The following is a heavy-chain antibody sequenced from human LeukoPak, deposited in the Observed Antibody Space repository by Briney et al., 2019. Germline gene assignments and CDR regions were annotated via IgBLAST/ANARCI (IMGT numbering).Heavy chain of an antibody. V-gene: IGHV3-23*01. CDR2: ISGSGGST. CDR3: AKDRGPAAPNDYYYYYYMDV. Sequence: GGSLRLSCAASGFTFSSYAMSWVRQAPGKGLEWVSAISGSGGSTYYADSVKGRFTISRDNSKNTLYLQMNSLRAEDTAVYYCAKDRGPAAPNDYYYYYYMDVWGKGTTVTVSS. CDR1: GFTFSSYA. D-gene: IGHD2-2*01. J-gene: IGHJ6*03.